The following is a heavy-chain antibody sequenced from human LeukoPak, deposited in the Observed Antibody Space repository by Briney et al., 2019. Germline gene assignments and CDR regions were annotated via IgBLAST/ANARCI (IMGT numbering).Heavy chain of an antibody. CDR2: ISTSGSSK. V-gene: IGHV3-11*01. D-gene: IGHD6-13*01. J-gene: IGHJ4*02. CDR1: GFTFSDYY. Sequence: GGSLRLSCAASGFTFSDYYMSWIRQAPGKGLEWVSYISTSGSSKDYADSVKGRLTTSRDNAKNSLYLQMNGLRAEDTAVYYCARHLRAHSSSLFFDYWGQGTLVTVSS. CDR3: ARHLRAHSSSLFFDY.